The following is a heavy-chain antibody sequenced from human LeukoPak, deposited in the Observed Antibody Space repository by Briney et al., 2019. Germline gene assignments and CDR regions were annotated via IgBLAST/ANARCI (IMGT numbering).Heavy chain of an antibody. CDR3: AKDMSSGYQGYFDY. CDR1: GFTFSSYG. D-gene: IGHD3-22*01. CDR2: ISYDGSNK. J-gene: IGHJ4*02. V-gene: IGHV3-30*18. Sequence: GGSLRLSCAASGFTFSSYGMHWVRQAPGKGLEWVAVISYDGSNKYYADSVKGRFTISRDNSKNTLYLQMNSLRAEDTAVYYCAKDMSSGYQGYFDYWGQGTPVTVSS.